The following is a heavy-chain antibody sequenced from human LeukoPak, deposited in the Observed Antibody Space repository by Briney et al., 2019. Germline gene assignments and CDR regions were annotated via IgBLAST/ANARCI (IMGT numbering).Heavy chain of an antibody. Sequence: SETLSLTRAVYGGSFSGYYWSWIRQPPGKGLEWIGEINHSGSTNYNPSLKSRVTISVDTSKNQFSLKLSSVTAADTAVYYCAGGSSGWYRGDFDYWGQGTLVTVSS. CDR1: GGSFSGYY. CDR3: AGGSSGWYRGDFDY. V-gene: IGHV4-34*01. D-gene: IGHD6-19*01. CDR2: INHSGST. J-gene: IGHJ4*02.